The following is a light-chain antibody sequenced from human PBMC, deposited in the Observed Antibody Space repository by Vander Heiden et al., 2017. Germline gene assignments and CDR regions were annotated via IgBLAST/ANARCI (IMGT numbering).Light chain of an antibody. J-gene: IGLJ2*01. CDR1: TSNIGNNP. CDR3: GSWDNSLSVVV. Sequence: QSVLTQPPSVSAAPGQKVTISCSGRTSNIGNNPVSWYQHLPGTAPKLLIYDNDKRLSGIPDRFSGSKSGPSATLGITGLQTGDEADYYCGSWDNSLSVVVFGGGTKLTVL. CDR2: DND. V-gene: IGLV1-51*01.